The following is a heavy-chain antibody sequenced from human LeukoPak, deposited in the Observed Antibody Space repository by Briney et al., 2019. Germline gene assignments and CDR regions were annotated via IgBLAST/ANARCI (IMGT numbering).Heavy chain of an antibody. D-gene: IGHD3-9*01. J-gene: IGHJ4*02. CDR2: IYYSGST. V-gene: IGHV4-59*08. CDR1: GGSISSYY. Sequence: NPSETLSLTCTVSGGSISSYYWSWIRQPPGKGLEWIGYIYYSGSTNYNPSLKSRVTISVDTSKNQFSLKLSSVTAADTAVYYCARYYDILTGYSHVDYWGQGTLVTVSS. CDR3: ARYYDILTGYSHVDY.